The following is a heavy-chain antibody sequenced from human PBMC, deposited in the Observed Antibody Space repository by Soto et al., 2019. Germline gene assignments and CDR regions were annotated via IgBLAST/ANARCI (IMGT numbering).Heavy chain of an antibody. CDR1: GGTFRTAA. D-gene: IGHD2-8*01. J-gene: IGHJ6*02. V-gene: IGHV1-69*05. CDR2: IMPVFRTP. CDR3: ARDNDRPQLGGNYYYILDV. Sequence: QVQLEQSGAEVKKPGSSVKVSCKASGGTFRTAAISWVRQAPGQGLEWMGGIMPVFRTPDYAQKFQGRVTITXDXSTNTAYRELSGLRSDATAVYYCARDNDRPQLGGNYYYILDVWGQGTTITVSS.